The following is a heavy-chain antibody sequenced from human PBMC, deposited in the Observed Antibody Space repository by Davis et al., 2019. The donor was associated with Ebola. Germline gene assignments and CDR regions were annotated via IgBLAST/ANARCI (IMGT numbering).Heavy chain of an antibody. Sequence: GGSLRLSCQMAGSTFSNFGLHWVRQAPGKGLEWVTFIRYDGSDAYYADSVKGRFTISRDTSKNTLYLQMNSLRAEDTAVYYCAKSGLSFGVVKYHYGMDVWGKGTTVTVSS. D-gene: IGHD3-3*01. CDR2: IRYDGSDA. V-gene: IGHV3-30*02. CDR1: GSTFSNFG. J-gene: IGHJ6*04. CDR3: AKSGLSFGVVKYHYGMDV.